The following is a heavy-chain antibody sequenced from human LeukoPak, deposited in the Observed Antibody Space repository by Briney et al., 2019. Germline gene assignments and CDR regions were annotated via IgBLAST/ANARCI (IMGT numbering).Heavy chain of an antibody. CDR2: VYTSGST. CDR3: AREYCSSTSCYWVNWFDP. J-gene: IGHJ5*02. CDR1: GGSISSYY. Sequence: PSETLSLTCTVSGGSISSYYWSWIRQPAGKGLEWIGRVYTSGSTNYNPSLKSRVTMSVDTSKNQFSLKLSSVTAADTAVYYCAREYCSSTSCYWVNWFDPWGQGILVTVSS. V-gene: IGHV4-4*07. D-gene: IGHD2-2*01.